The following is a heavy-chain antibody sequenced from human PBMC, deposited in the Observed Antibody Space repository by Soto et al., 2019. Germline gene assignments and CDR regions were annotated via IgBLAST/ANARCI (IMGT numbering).Heavy chain of an antibody. CDR2: ISGSGGST. V-gene: IGHV3-23*01. CDR1: GFTFSSYA. J-gene: IGHJ6*02. CDR3: AKVKGEGIAVAGTAINYYYYGMDV. Sequence: HPGGSLRLSCAASGFTFSSYAMSWVRQAPGKGLEWVSAISGSGGSTYYADSVKGRFTISRDNSKNTLYLQMNSLRAEDTAVYYCAKVKGEGIAVAGTAINYYYYGMDVWGQGTTVTVSS. D-gene: IGHD6-19*01.